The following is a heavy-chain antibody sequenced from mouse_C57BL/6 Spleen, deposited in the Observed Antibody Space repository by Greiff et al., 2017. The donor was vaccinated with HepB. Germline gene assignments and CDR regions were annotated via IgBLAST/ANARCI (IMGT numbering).Heavy chain of an antibody. D-gene: IGHD6-2*01. V-gene: IGHV5-6*01. CDR1: GFTFSSYG. CDR3: ARHVSPYDYNAMDY. J-gene: IGHJ4*01. CDR2: ISSGGSYT. Sequence: EVQVVESGGDLVKPGGSLKLSCAASGFTFSSYGMSWVRQTPDKRLEWVATISSGGSYTYYPDSVKGRFTISRDNAKNTLYLQMSSLKSEDTAMYYCARHVSPYDYNAMDYWGQGTSVTVSS.